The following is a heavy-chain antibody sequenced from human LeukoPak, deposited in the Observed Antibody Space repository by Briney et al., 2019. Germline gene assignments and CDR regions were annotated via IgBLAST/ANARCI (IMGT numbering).Heavy chain of an antibody. J-gene: IGHJ4*02. D-gene: IGHD5-24*01. Sequence: PSETLSLTCSVFGDSFNEYYWNWVRQPPGKGLQWIGYIYHNGNSNYNPSLKGRVTISVDTAKNQFSLKLTSVTAADTAVYYCARDGGLQSHFDYWGQGALVTVSS. V-gene: IGHV4-59*01. CDR3: ARDGGLQSHFDY. CDR1: GDSFNEYY. CDR2: IYHNGNS.